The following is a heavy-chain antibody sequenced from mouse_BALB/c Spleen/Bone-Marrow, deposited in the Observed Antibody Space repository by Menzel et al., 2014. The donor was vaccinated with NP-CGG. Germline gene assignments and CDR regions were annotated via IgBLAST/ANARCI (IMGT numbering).Heavy chain of an antibody. CDR3: ARGGNWDDFDV. V-gene: IGHV5-17*02. J-gene: IGHJ1*01. Sequence: EVKLQESGGGLVQPGGSRKLSCAASGFTFSSFGMHWVRQAPERGLEWVAYISSGGTSIFYSDTVRGRFTISRDNPKNTLFLRMTSLTSEDTAMYYCARGGNWDDFDVWGAGTTVTVSS. D-gene: IGHD4-1*01. CDR1: GFTFSSFG. CDR2: ISSGGTSI.